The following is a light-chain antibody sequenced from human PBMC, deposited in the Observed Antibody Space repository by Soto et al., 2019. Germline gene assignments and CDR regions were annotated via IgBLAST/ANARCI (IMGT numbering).Light chain of an antibody. CDR1: QSISSY. V-gene: IGKV1-39*01. J-gene: IGKJ1*01. Sequence: DIQMTQSPSSLSASVGDRVTITCRASQSISSYLNWYQQKPGKAPKLLIYAASSLQSGVPSRFSGSGSGTXFTXTXSXLXXEDFATYYCQQSYSTPWTFGQGTKVEIK. CDR3: QQSYSTPWT. CDR2: AAS.